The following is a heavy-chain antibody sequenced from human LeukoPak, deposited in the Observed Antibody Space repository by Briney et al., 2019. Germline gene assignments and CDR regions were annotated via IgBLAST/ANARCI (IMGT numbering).Heavy chain of an antibody. J-gene: IGHJ4*02. CDR2: IIPIFGTT. V-gene: IGHV1-69*06. D-gene: IGHD3-10*01. CDR1: GGTFSAYS. Sequence: ASVKVSCKASGGTFSAYSISWMRQAPGQGLEWMGGIIPIFGTTNYPQEFRDRVTITADTSTSTAYMELSSLRSEDTAVYYCAKDFYGSGSAVDYWGQGTLVTVSS. CDR3: AKDFYGSGSAVDY.